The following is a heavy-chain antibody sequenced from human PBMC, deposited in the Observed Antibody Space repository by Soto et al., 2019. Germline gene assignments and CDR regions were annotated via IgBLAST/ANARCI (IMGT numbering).Heavy chain of an antibody. Sequence: PSETLSLTCTVSGGSISSSSYYWGWIRQPPGKGLEWIGSIYYSGSTYYNPSLKSRVTISVDTSKNQFSLKLSSVTAADTAVYYCATVEMATKKGAFDIWGQGTMVTVSS. CDR3: ATVEMATKKGAFDI. CDR2: IYYSGST. J-gene: IGHJ3*02. V-gene: IGHV4-39*01. CDR1: GGSISSSSYY. D-gene: IGHD5-12*01.